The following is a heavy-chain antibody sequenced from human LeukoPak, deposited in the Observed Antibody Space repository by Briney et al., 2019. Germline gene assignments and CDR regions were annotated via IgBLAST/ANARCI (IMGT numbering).Heavy chain of an antibody. D-gene: IGHD6-19*01. Sequence: PSQTLSLTCTVSGGSVSSGDYCWSWIRQPPGKGLEWIGYIYYSGSTYYNPSLKSRVTISVDTSKNQFSLKLSSVTAADTAVYYCARYLWGGWNFDYWGQGTLVTVSS. CDR1: GGSVSSGDYC. CDR3: ARYLWGGWNFDY. CDR2: IYYSGST. J-gene: IGHJ4*02. V-gene: IGHV4-30-4*08.